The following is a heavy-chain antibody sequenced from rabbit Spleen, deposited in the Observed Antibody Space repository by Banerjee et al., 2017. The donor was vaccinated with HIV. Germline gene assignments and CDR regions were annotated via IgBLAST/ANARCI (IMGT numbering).Heavy chain of an antibody. CDR3: ARSTSAAYDL. V-gene: IGHV1S40*01. J-gene: IGHJ4*01. CDR1: GFSFSSYYW. D-gene: IGHD6-1*01. Sequence: QSLEESGGDLVKPGASLTLTCTASGFSFSSYYWICWVRQAPGKGLEWIACVYSGSSGSTWYASWVNGRFTISRSTSLNTVTLQMTSLTAADTATYFCARSTSAAYDLWGQGTLVTVS. CDR2: VYSGSSGST.